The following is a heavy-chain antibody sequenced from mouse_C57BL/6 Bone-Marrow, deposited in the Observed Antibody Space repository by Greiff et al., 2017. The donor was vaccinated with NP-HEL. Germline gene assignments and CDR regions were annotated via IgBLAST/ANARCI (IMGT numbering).Heavy chain of an antibody. CDR2: IDPSDSYT. V-gene: IGHV1-59*01. CDR3: ARSFYYGSSPQDY. CDR1: GYTFTSYW. J-gene: IGHJ2*01. D-gene: IGHD1-1*01. Sequence: QVQLQQPGAELVRPGTSVKLSCKASGYTFTSYWMHWVKQRPGQGLAWIGVIDPSDSYTNYNQKFKGKATLTVDTSSSTAYMQLSSLTSEDSAVYYCARSFYYGSSPQDYWGQGTTLTVSS.